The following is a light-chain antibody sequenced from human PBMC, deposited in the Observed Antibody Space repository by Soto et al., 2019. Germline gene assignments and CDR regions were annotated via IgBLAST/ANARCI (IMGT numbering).Light chain of an antibody. CDR3: QQSFSTPFT. J-gene: IGKJ3*01. Sequence: DIQMTPSPSSLSASVGDRVTITCRASQIISSYLNWYQQKPGKAPKLLIYAASSLHSGVPSRFSGSGSGTDFTLTIVNLQPEDFATYFCQQSFSTPFTFGPGTKVDIK. CDR1: QIISSY. CDR2: AAS. V-gene: IGKV1-39*01.